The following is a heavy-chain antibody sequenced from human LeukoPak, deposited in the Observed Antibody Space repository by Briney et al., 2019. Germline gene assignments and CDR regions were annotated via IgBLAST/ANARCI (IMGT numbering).Heavy chain of an antibody. CDR3: AKKDFGGPPVTIGSGFDY. Sequence: GGSLRLSCAASGFTFSSYAMSWVRQAPGKGLEWVSAISGSGGSTYYADSVKGRFTISRDNSKNTLYLQMNSLRAEDTAVYYCAKKDFGGPPVTIGSGFDYWGQGTLVTVSS. D-gene: IGHD4-11*01. CDR1: GFTFSSYA. J-gene: IGHJ4*02. V-gene: IGHV3-23*01. CDR2: ISGSGGST.